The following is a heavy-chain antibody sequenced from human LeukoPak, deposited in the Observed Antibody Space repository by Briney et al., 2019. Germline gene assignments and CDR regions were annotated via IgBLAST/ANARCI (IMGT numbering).Heavy chain of an antibody. CDR3: ARAEPNPYEEYYFDY. Sequence: PGGSLRLSCAASGFTFSSYAMHWVRQAPGKGLEYVSAISSNGGSTYYANSVKGRFTISRDNSKNTLYLQMGSLRAEDMAVYYCARAEPNPYEEYYFDYWGQGTLXTVSS. CDR2: ISSNGGST. D-gene: IGHD1-14*01. J-gene: IGHJ4*02. CDR1: GFTFSSYA. V-gene: IGHV3-64*01.